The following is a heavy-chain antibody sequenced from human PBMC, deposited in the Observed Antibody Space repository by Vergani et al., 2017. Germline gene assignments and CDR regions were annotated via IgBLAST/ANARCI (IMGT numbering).Heavy chain of an antibody. CDR2: INSDGSTT. D-gene: IGHD6-19*01. CDR3: TRLAGTLN. V-gene: IGHV3-74*02. J-gene: IGHJ4*02. Sequence: VQLVESGGGVVQPGRSLRLSCAASGFTFSSYWMHWVRQAPGKGLVWVSRINSDGSTTSYADSVKGRFTISRDNAKNTLYLQMNSLRVEDTAIYYCTRLAGTLNWGQGTLVTVSS. CDR1: GFTFSSYW.